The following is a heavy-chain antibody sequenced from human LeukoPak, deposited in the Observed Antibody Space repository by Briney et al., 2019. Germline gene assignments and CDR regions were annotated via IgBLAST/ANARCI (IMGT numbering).Heavy chain of an antibody. D-gene: IGHD4-4*01. CDR2: IIPILGIA. CDR1: GYTFTGYY. Sequence: SVKVSCKASGYTFTGYYMHWVRQAPGQGLEWMGRIIPILGIANYAQKFQGRVTITADKSTSTAYMELSSLRSEDTAVYYCARGYSNYPDWFDPWGQGTLVTVSS. V-gene: IGHV1-69*04. CDR3: ARGYSNYPDWFDP. J-gene: IGHJ5*02.